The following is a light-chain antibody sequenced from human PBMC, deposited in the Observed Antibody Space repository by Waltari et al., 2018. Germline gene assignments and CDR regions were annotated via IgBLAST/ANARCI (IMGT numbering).Light chain of an antibody. CDR1: SSTFGNNE. CDR3: ATWDERLTAVV. V-gene: IGLV1-51*01. J-gene: IGLJ2*01. CDR2: DNN. Sequence: QSILTQPPSLSAAPGQKVTISCSGSSSTFGNNEVAWYQQLPETAPRLLIYDNNKRPSGIPGRLSCSTSGTAATLDITGLQTGDEGHYYCATWDERLTAVVFGGGTRLTVL.